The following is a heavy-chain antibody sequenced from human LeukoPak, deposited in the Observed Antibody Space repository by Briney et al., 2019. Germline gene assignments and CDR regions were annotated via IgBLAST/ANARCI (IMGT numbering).Heavy chain of an antibody. V-gene: IGHV4-31*03. J-gene: IGHJ4*02. CDR1: GGSISSGGYY. D-gene: IGHD5-24*01. Sequence: SQTLSLTYTVSGGSISSGGYYWSWIRQHPGKGLEWIGYIYYSGSTYYNPSLKSRITISVDTSKNQFSLKLSSVTAADTAVYYCARAVEMATIGWGQGTLVTVSS. CDR3: ARAVEMATIG. CDR2: IYYSGST.